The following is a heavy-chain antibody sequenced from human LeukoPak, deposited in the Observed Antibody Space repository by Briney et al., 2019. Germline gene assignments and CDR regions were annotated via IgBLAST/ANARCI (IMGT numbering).Heavy chain of an antibody. V-gene: IGHV3-23*01. Sequence: GGSLRLSCAASGFTFNSYAMSWVRQAPGKGLEWVSAISGSGGSTYYADSVKGRFTISRDNSKNTLYLQMNSLRAEDTAVYYCAKDLGYYDSSGYYTLLDYWGQGTLVTVSS. CDR3: AKDLGYYDSSGYYTLLDY. J-gene: IGHJ4*02. CDR2: ISGSGGST. CDR1: GFTFNSYA. D-gene: IGHD3-22*01.